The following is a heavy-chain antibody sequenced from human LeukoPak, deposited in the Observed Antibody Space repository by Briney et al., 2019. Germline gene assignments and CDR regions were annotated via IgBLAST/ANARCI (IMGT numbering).Heavy chain of an antibody. D-gene: IGHD6-13*01. Sequence: GASVKVSCKASGYTFNGYYMHWVRQAPGQGLEWMGWINPNSGGTNYAQKFQGRVTMTRDTSISTAYMELSRLNSGDPAVYYCARGDALQGIAPDFDYWGQGTLVTVSS. J-gene: IGHJ4*02. CDR2: INPNSGGT. CDR3: ARGDALQGIAPDFDY. V-gene: IGHV1-2*02. CDR1: GYTFNGYY.